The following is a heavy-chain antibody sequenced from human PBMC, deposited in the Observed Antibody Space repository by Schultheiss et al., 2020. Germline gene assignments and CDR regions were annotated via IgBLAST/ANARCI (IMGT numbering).Heavy chain of an antibody. J-gene: IGHJ6*02. Sequence: SETLSLTCAISGDSVSSNSVAWNWIRQSPSRGLEWLGRTYYKSKWYNDYAVSVKSRITINPDTSKNQFSLQLNSVTPEDTAVYYCARDPGVGYSSSWYGEAYYYYGMDVWGQGTTVTVSS. CDR1: GDSVSSNSVA. CDR3: ARDPGVGYSSSWYGEAYYYYGMDV. D-gene: IGHD6-13*01. CDR2: TYYKSKWYN. V-gene: IGHV6-1*01.